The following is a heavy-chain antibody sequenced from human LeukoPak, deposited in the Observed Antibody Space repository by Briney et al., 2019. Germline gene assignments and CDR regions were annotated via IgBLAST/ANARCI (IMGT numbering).Heavy chain of an antibody. V-gene: IGHV5-51*01. D-gene: IGHD2-15*01. Sequence: GESLKISCKGSGYSLTSYWIGWVRQMPGKGLEWMGIIYPGDSDTGYSPSFQGQVTISADKSISTAYLQWSSLKASDTAMYYCARLFMYCSGGSCYPDYWGQGTLVTVSS. J-gene: IGHJ4*02. CDR2: IYPGDSDT. CDR3: ARLFMYCSGGSCYPDY. CDR1: GYSLTSYW.